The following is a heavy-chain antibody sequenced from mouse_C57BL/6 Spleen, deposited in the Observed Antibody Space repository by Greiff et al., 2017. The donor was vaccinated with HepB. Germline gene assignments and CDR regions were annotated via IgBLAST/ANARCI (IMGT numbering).Heavy chain of an antibody. V-gene: IGHV1-80*01. D-gene: IGHD2-5*01. CDR2: IYPGDGDT. CDR3: AREWSNYGYFEV. CDR1: GYAFSSYW. Sequence: VQLQQSGAELVKPGASVKISCKASGYAFSSYWMNWVKQRPGKGLEWIGQIYPGDGDTNYNGKFKGKATLTADKSSSTAYMQLSSLTSEDSAVYFCAREWSNYGYFEVWGTGTTVTVSS. J-gene: IGHJ1*03.